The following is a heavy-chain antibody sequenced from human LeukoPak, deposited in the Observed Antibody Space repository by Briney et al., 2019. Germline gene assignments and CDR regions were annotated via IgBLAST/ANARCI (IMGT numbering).Heavy chain of an antibody. V-gene: IGHV4-59*08. CDR2: IYYSGSP. Sequence: PSETLSLTWTVSGXSISSYYWSWIRQPPGKGLEWIGYIYYSGSPNYNPSLKSRVTISVHTSKNQFSLKLSSVTAADTAVYYCARLRVGATSWYFDYWGQGTLVTVSS. CDR3: ARLRVGATSWYFDY. CDR1: GXSISSYY. J-gene: IGHJ4*02. D-gene: IGHD1-26*01.